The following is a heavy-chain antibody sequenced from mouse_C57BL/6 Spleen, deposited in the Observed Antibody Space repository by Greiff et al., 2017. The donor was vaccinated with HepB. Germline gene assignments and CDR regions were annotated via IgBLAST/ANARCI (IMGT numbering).Heavy chain of an antibody. J-gene: IGHJ2*01. CDR1: GFTFSDYG. CDR2: ISSGSSTI. Sequence: EVKLMESGGGLVKPGGSLKLSCAASGFTFSDYGMHWVRQAPEKGLEWVAYISSGSSTIYYADTVKGRFTISRDNAMNTLFLQMTSLRSEDTAMYYCARDGGDYFDYWGQGITLTVSS. CDR3: ARDGGDYFDY. V-gene: IGHV5-17*01.